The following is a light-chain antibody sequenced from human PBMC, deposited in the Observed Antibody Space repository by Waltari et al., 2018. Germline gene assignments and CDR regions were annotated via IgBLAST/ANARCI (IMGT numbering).Light chain of an antibody. CDR3: SSYRRSDIVV. CDR1: SSDVGGYNY. J-gene: IGLJ2*01. V-gene: IGLV2-14*03. Sequence: QSALTQPASVSGSPGQSITISCTGTSSDVGGYNYVSWYQHHPGKDPKIMIYDVNDRPSGVSNRFSGSKSGNTASLTISGLQAEDEADYYCSSYRRSDIVVFGGGTKLTVL. CDR2: DVN.